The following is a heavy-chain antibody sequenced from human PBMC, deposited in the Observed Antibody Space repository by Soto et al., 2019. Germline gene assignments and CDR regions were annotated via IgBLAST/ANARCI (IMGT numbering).Heavy chain of an antibody. D-gene: IGHD5-18*01. CDR2: INHSGST. CDR3: ARVLHTAMVHFEY. J-gene: IGHJ4*02. Sequence: SETLSLTCAVYGGSFSGYYWSWIRQPPGKGLEWIGEINHSGSTNYNPSLKSRVTISVDTSKNQFSLKLSSVTAADTAVYYCARVLHTAMVHFEYWGQGTLVTVSS. CDR1: GGSFSGYY. V-gene: IGHV4-34*01.